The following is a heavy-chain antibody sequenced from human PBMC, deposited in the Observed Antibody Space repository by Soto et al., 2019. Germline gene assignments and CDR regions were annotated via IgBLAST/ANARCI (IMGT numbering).Heavy chain of an antibody. CDR3: ARDRGYR. CDR2: IYSGGST. Sequence: DVQLVESGGGLVQPGGSLRLSCAASGFSVSNNYMKWVRQAPGKGLEWVSLIYSGGSTYYADSVKGRFTISRDNSKNTLFLQMNSLRVEDTAVYYCARDRGYRWGQGTMVTVSS. V-gene: IGHV3-66*01. J-gene: IGHJ3*01. D-gene: IGHD5-12*01. CDR1: GFSVSNNY.